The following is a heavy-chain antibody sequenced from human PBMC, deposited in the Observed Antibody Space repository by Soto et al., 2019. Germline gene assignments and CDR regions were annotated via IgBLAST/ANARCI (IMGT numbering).Heavy chain of an antibody. D-gene: IGHD5-12*01. Sequence: GGSLRLSCAASGFMFSRSGMTWVRQAPGMRLESVAGIGGSGRNTYYADSVKGRFTISRDNSKNTLFLQMNSLRDEDTAIYYCAKGGLSDSPSAIDYWGQGTRVTVSS. J-gene: IGHJ4*02. CDR1: GFMFSRSG. CDR3: AKGGLSDSPSAIDY. V-gene: IGHV3-23*01. CDR2: IGGSGRNT.